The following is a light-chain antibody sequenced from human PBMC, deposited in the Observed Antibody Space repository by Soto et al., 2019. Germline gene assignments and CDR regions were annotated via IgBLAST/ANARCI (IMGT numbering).Light chain of an antibody. V-gene: IGKV3D-15*01. CDR2: GAS. J-gene: IGKJ1*01. CDR3: QQYADWPKT. Sequence: EIVMTQSPATLSVSPGERATLSCRASQSVTTQLAWYQQKPGQAPRLIIHGASSRATGVPDRITGSGSGTEFTITISSLQSEDFAVYFCQQYADWPKTFGQGTKV. CDR1: QSVTTQ.